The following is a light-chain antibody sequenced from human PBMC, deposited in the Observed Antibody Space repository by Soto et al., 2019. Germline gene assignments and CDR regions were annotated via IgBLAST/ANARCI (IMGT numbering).Light chain of an antibody. CDR3: QHYDSARWT. J-gene: IGKJ1*01. Sequence: EIVLTQSPGTLSLSPGERATLFCRASQSISSTYLTWYHQRPGQAPRLLIYDASRRATGIPDRFSGSGSGTDFSLTISRLEPEDFAVYYCQHYDSARWTFGLGTK. V-gene: IGKV3-20*01. CDR2: DAS. CDR1: QSISSTY.